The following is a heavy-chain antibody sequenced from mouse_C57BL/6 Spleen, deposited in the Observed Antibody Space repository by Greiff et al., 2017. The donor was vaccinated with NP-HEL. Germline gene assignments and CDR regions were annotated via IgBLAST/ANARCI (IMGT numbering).Heavy chain of an antibody. J-gene: IGHJ2*01. CDR2: INPNNGGT. CDR1: GYTFTDYY. V-gene: IGHV1-26*01. D-gene: IGHD1-1*01. Sequence: VQLQQSGPELVKPGASVKISCKASGYTFTDYYMNWVKQSHGKSLEWIGDINPNNGGTSYNQKFKGKATLTVDKSSSTAYMELRSLTSEDSAVYYCARRGGPYYYGSSYGFDYWGQGTTLTVSS. CDR3: ARRGGPYYYGSSYGFDY.